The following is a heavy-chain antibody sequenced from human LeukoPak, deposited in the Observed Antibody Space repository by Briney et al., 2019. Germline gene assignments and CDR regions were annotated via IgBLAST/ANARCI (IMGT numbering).Heavy chain of an antibody. V-gene: IGHV3-43*01. CDR1: GFTFRAYT. CDR3: AKDTPLFYHYYGIDV. CDR2: IGGDGTIT. Sequence: PGGSLRLSCAASGFTFRAYTMHWFRQAPGKGLEWVSLIGGDGTITYYADSVKGRFTISRDNSKNSLFLEMNSLRSEDTALYYCAKDTPLFYHYYGIDVWGQGTTVTVSS. J-gene: IGHJ6*02.